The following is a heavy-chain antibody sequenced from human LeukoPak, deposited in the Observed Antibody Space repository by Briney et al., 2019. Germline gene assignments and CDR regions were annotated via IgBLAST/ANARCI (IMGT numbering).Heavy chain of an antibody. CDR3: GRDLRVKHLLPAALSV. CDR2: INTFNHDT. Sequence: EASVKVSCKASGYTFTSYGITWVRQAPGQGLEWMGWINTFNHDTKYAQKFQGKVSMTTDTSTSTVYMELTSLTSDDTAVYYCGRDLRVKHLLPAALSVWGQGTLVTVSS. V-gene: IGHV1-18*01. J-gene: IGHJ4*02. CDR1: GYTFTSYG. D-gene: IGHD2-2*01.